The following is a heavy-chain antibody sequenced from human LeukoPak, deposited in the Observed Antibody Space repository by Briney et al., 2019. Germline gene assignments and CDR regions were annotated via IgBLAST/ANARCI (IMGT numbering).Heavy chain of an antibody. D-gene: IGHD2-15*01. CDR1: GYSISSGYY. CDR2: IYHSGST. CDR3: VREWSDPYYCDY. V-gene: IGHV4-38-2*02. J-gene: IGHJ4*02. Sequence: PSETLSLTCAVSGYSISSGYYWGWIRQPPGKGLEWIGSIYHSGSTYYNPSLKSRVTISVDTSKNQVSLKLSSVTAADTAVYYCVREWSDPYYCDYWGQGTLVTVSS.